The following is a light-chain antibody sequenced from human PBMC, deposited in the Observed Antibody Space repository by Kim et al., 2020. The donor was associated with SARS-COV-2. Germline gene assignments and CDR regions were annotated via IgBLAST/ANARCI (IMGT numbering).Light chain of an antibody. J-gene: IGKJ1*01. CDR2: DAS. CDR3: QEYKSNSWT. Sequence: GDRVTITCRDSQSISIWLAWYQQKPGKAPNLLIYDASNRESGVPSRFSGSGSGTEFTLTISSLQPDDFATYYCQEYKSNSWTFGQGTKVDIK. V-gene: IGKV1-5*01. CDR1: QSISIW.